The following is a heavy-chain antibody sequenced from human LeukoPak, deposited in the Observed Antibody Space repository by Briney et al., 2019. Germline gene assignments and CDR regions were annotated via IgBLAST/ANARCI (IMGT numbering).Heavy chain of an antibody. CDR1: GFTFSSYG. CDR3: AKGSATTVVTIDY. CDR2: ISSDGSDK. V-gene: IGHV3-30*18. D-gene: IGHD4-23*01. J-gene: IGHJ4*02. Sequence: GGSLRLSCAASGFTFSSYGMHWVRQAPGKGLEWVAVISSDGSDKYYADSVKGRFTISRGNSKNTMYLQMNSLRDEDTAVYYCAKGSATTVVTIDYWGQGTLVTVSS.